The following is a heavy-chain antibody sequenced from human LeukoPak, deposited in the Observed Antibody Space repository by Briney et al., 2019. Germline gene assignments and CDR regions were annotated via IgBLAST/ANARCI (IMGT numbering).Heavy chain of an antibody. J-gene: IGHJ5*02. V-gene: IGHV3-11*04. CDR2: ISSSGSTI. CDR3: ARVTYYDFWSGYRFDP. D-gene: IGHD3-3*01. Sequence: PGGSLRLSCAASGFTFSDYYMSWIRQAPGKGLEWVSYISSSGSTIYYADSVKGRFTISRDNAKNSLYLQMNSLRAEDTAVYYCARVTYYDFWSGYRFDPWGQGTLVTVSS. CDR1: GFTFSDYY.